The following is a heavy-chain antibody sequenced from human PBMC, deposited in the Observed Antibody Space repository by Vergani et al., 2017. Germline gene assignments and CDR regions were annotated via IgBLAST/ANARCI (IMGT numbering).Heavy chain of an antibody. CDR3: AKDFTYYDFWSGYLPMDYFDY. J-gene: IGHJ4*02. Sequence: VQLVESGGGLVQPGRSLRLSCAASGFTFSSYGMHWVRQAPGKGLEWVAVISYDGSNKYYADSVKGRFTISRDNSKNTLYLQMNSLRAEDTAVYYCAKDFTYYDFWSGYLPMDYFDYWGQGTLVTVSS. CDR2: ISYDGSNK. D-gene: IGHD3-3*01. CDR1: GFTFSSYG. V-gene: IGHV3-30*18.